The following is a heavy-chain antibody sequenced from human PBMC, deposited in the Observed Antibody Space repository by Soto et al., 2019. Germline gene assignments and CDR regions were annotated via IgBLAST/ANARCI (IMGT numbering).Heavy chain of an antibody. Sequence: HPGGSLRLSCAASGFTFSSYAMHWVRQAPGKGLEWVAVISYDGSNKYYADSVKGRFTISRDNSKNTLYLQMNSLRAEDTAVYYCARDLKDIVVVPAAISHYYGMDVWGQGTTVTVSS. CDR3: ARDLKDIVVVPAAISHYYGMDV. CDR1: GFTFSSYA. CDR2: ISYDGSNK. V-gene: IGHV3-30-3*01. J-gene: IGHJ6*02. D-gene: IGHD2-2*01.